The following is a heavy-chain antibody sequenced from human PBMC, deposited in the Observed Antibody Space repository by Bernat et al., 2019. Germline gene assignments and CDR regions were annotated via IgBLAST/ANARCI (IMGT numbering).Heavy chain of an antibody. Sequence: QVQLVQSGAEVKKPGASVKVSCKASGYTFTSFGISGVGQAPEQGLKGMGWISANNGNTNYAQKLQGRVTMTTDTSTSTAYMELRSLRSDDTAVYYCARDCSGGSCYPDQYYFDYWGQGTLVTVSS. V-gene: IGHV1-18*01. CDR3: ARDCSGGSCYPDQYYFDY. CDR2: ISANNGNT. CDR1: GYTFTSFG. J-gene: IGHJ4*02. D-gene: IGHD2-15*01.